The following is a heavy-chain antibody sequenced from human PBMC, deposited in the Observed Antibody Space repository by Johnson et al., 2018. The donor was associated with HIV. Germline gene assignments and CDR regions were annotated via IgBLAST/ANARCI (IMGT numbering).Heavy chain of an antibody. D-gene: IGHD3-3*01. CDR2: IRSKAYGGTT. Sequence: VQLVESGGGLVQPGGSLRLSCAASGFTFRDYYMNWMRQAPGKGLEWVGFIRSKAYGGTTEYAASVKGRLTISRDDSKSIAYLQMNSLKTEDTAVYYCTRDSPTNYNFWIGYPADALDIWGQGTMVTVSS. CDR3: TRDSPTNYNFWIGYPADALDI. CDR1: GFTFRDYY. J-gene: IGHJ3*02. V-gene: IGHV3-49*03.